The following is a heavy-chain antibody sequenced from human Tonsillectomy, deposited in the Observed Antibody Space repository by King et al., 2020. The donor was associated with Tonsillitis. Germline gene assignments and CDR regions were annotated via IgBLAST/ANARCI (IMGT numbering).Heavy chain of an antibody. CDR1: GFTFSSYA. CDR3: AKGSYSSSWQRFDY. V-gene: IGHV3-23*04. CDR2: ISGSGGST. Sequence: QLVQSGGGLVQPGGSLRLSCAASGFTFSSYAMSWVRQAPGKGLEWVSAISGSGGSTYYANSMKGRFTISRDNSKNTRYLQMNSLRAEDTAVYLCAKGSYSSSWQRFDYWGQGTLVTVSS. D-gene: IGHD6-13*01. J-gene: IGHJ4*02.